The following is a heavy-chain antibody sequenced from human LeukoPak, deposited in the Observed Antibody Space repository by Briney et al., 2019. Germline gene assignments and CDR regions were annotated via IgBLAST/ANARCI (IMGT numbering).Heavy chain of an antibody. CDR2: INPNSGGT. CDR1: GYTFPGY. V-gene: IGHV1-2*02. D-gene: IGHD6-6*01. CDR3: AREHSSSSGKVFDY. Sequence: ASVKVSCKASGYTFPGYMHWVRQAPGQGLEWMGWINPNSGGTNYAQKFQGRVTMTRDTSISTAYMELSRLRSDDTAVYYCAREHSSSSGKVFDYWGQGTLVTVSS. J-gene: IGHJ4*02.